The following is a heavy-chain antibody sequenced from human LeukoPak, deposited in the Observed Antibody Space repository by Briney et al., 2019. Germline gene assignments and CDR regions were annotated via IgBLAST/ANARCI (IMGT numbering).Heavy chain of an antibody. D-gene: IGHD3-10*01. CDR2: IYYSGST. CDR3: ARALPFGELLFDY. Sequence: PSETLSLTCTVSGGSISSYYWSWIRQPPGKGLGWIGYIYYSGSTNYNPSLKSRVTISVDTSKNQFSLKLSSVTAADTAVYYCARALPFGELLFDYWGQGTLVTVSS. CDR1: GGSISSYY. J-gene: IGHJ4*02. V-gene: IGHV4-59*01.